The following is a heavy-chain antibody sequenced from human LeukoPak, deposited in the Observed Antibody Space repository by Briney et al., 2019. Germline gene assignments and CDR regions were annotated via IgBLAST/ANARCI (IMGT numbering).Heavy chain of an antibody. J-gene: IGHJ3*02. CDR1: GGSFSGYY. V-gene: IGHV4-31*11. D-gene: IGHD3-22*01. CDR2: IYYSGST. CDR3: ASSSGSGYYYVLAFDI. Sequence: SETLSLTCAVYGGSFSGYYWSWIRQHPGKGLEWIGYIYYSGSTYYNPSLKSRVTISVDTSKNQFSLKLSSVTAADTAVYYCASSSGSGYYYVLAFDIWGQGTMVTVSS.